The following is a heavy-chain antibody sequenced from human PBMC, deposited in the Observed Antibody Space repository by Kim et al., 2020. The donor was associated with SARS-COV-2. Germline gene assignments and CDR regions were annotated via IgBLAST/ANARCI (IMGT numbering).Heavy chain of an antibody. J-gene: IGHJ1*01. CDR1: GGSITRSSYY. D-gene: IGHD6-13*01. CDR2: IYYSGST. Sequence: SETLSLTCTVSGGSITRSSYYWGWIRQPPGKGLEWIGSIYYSGSTYYNPSLKSRVTISVDTSQNQFSLKLRSVTAADTALYYCARHEAAPGTSHFQHWGQGTLFTVSS. CDR3: ARHEAAPGTSHFQH. V-gene: IGHV4-39*01.